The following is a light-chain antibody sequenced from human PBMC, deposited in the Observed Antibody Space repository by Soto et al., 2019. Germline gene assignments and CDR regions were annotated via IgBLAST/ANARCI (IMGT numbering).Light chain of an antibody. V-gene: IGLV1-40*01. CDR1: SSDLGAGYD. J-gene: IGLJ3*02. Sequence: QSVLTQPPSMSGAPGQRVTISCTGSSSDLGAGYDVHWYQQFPGTAPKLLIYSNINRPSGVPDRFAGSKSGTSASLAITGLQAEDEADYYCQSYDSSLGGSKGVFGGGTKVTVL. CDR3: QSYDSSLGGSKGV. CDR2: SNI.